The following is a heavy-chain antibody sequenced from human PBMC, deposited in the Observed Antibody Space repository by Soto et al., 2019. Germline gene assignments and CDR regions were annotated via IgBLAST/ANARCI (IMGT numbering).Heavy chain of an antibody. D-gene: IGHD6-13*01. Sequence: ASVKVSCKASGYTFTGYYMHWVRHAPGQGLEWMGWTNPNSGGTNYAQNFQGRVTMTTDTYTSRDYMELRSLRYDDTAVYYCARSPGYSSSWYFNYWGQGTLVTVSS. CDR1: GYTFTGYY. CDR3: ARSPGYSSSWYFNY. V-gene: IGHV1-2*02. CDR2: TNPNSGGT. J-gene: IGHJ4*02.